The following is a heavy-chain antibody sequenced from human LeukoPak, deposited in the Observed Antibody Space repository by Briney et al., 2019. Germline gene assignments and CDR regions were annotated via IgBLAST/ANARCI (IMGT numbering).Heavy chain of an antibody. V-gene: IGHV3-23*01. J-gene: IGHJ4*02. CDR2: ISGSDGST. CDR3: AKDGGQGADY. CDR1: GFSFSSYA. Sequence: PGGSLRLSCAASGFSFSSYAMSWVRQAPGKGLEWVSGISGSDGSTYYADSVKGRFTISGDNSKNTLYLQMNSLRAEDMAVYYCAKDGGQGADYWGQGTLASVPS. D-gene: IGHD3-16*01.